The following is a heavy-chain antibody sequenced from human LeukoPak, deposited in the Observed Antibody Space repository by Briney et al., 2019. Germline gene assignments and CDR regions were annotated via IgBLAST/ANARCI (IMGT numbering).Heavy chain of an antibody. V-gene: IGHV3-21*01. J-gene: IGHJ4*02. Sequence: GGSLRLSCAASGFTFNSYSMNWVRQAPGKGLEWVSSISSSSSYIYYADSVKGRFTISRDNAKNSLYLQMNSLRAEDTAVYYCARDARAAAGTFPLDYWGQGTLVTVSS. D-gene: IGHD6-13*01. CDR2: ISSSSSYI. CDR3: ARDARAAAGTFPLDY. CDR1: GFTFNSYS.